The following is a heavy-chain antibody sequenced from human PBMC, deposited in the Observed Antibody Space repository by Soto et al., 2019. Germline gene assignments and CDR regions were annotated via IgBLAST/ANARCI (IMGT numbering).Heavy chain of an antibody. D-gene: IGHD5-18*01. Sequence: SVKVSCKASGGTFSSYAISWVRQAPGQGLEWMGGIIPIFGTANYAQKFQGRVTITADESTSTAYMELSSLRSEDTAVYYCARSRGDTAMVTGYWGQGTLVTVSS. J-gene: IGHJ4*02. CDR1: GGTFSSYA. CDR2: IIPIFGTA. CDR3: ARSRGDTAMVTGY. V-gene: IGHV1-69*13.